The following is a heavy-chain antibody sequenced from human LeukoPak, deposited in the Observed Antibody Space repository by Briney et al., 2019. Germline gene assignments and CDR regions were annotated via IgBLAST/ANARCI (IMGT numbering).Heavy chain of an antibody. CDR1: GLTFSNYW. CDR2: IKQDGSET. J-gene: IGHJ4*02. D-gene: IGHD3-10*02. CDR3: VRDRDYYVIDY. V-gene: IGHV3-7*01. Sequence: PGGSLRLSCGASGLTFSNYWMSWVRQAPGKGLEWVANIKQDGSETYYVDSVKGRFTISRDNAKNSVSLQMNSLRAEDTAVYYCVRDRDYYVIDYWGQGTLVTVSS.